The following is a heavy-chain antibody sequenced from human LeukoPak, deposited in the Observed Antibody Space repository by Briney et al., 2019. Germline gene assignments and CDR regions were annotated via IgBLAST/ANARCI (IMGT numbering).Heavy chain of an antibody. CDR1: GFTFSRYW. CDR2: INSDGSST. V-gene: IGHV3-74*01. J-gene: IGHJ6*02. Sequence: PGGSLRLSCAASGFTFSRYWMHWVRQAPGKGLVWVSRINSDGSSTTYADSVKGRFTISRDNAKNTLWLQMNSLRAEDTAVYYCAKGVTTVRIYYHGMDVWGQGTTVTVSS. CDR3: AKGVTTVRIYYHGMDV. D-gene: IGHD4-17*01.